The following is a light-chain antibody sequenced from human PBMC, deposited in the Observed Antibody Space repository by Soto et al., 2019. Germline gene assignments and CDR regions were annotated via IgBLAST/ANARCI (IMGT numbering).Light chain of an antibody. V-gene: IGKV3-20*01. Sequence: ESVLTQSPGPLSLSPGERATLSCRVSQSVSNSYFAWYQQKPGQAPRLLIYGISSRATGIPDRFSGSGSGTDFTLTISRLEPEDFVVYYCQQYSTLPHTFGQGTKLEVK. CDR2: GIS. CDR3: QQYSTLPHT. J-gene: IGKJ2*01. CDR1: QSVSNSY.